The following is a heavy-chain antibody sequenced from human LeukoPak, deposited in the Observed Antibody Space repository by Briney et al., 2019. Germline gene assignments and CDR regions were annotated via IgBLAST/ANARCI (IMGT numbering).Heavy chain of an antibody. CDR1: GFTFSSYA. J-gene: IGHJ4*02. D-gene: IGHD6-13*01. V-gene: IGHV3-30-3*01. CDR2: ISYDGSNK. Sequence: PGRSLRLSSAASGFTFSSYAMHWVRQAPGKGLEWVALISYDGSNKYYADSVKGRFTISRDNSKNTLYLQMNSLRAEDTAVYYCATSPSSSWPNIYFDYWGQGTLVTVSS. CDR3: ATSPSSSWPNIYFDY.